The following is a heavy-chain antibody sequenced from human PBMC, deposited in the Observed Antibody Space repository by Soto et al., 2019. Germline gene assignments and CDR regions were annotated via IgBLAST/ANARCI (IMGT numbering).Heavy chain of an antibody. Sequence: QVQLVQSGAEVKKPGSSVKVSCKASGGTFSSYAISWVRQAPGQGLEWMGGLIPILGTANYAQKFQGRVTISAADSTSTAYLELSSLRSEDTAVYYCARGAEVPRYGYLVYWGQGTLVTVSS. D-gene: IGHD5-18*01. CDR3: ARGAEVPRYGYLVY. CDR1: GGTFSSYA. V-gene: IGHV1-69*01. CDR2: LIPILGTA. J-gene: IGHJ4*02.